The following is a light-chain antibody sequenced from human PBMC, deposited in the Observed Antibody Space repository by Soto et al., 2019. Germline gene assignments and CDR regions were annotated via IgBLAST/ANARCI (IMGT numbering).Light chain of an antibody. CDR2: LGS. Sequence: DIVMTQSPLSLPVTPGEQASISCRASQSLLHSNGYNYLDWYLKKPGQSPQLLIYLGSDRASGVPDRFSGSGSGTDFTLKISRGEAEDVGVYYCMQALQTPWTFGQGTKVEIK. CDR3: MQALQTPWT. CDR1: QSLLHSNGYNY. J-gene: IGKJ1*01. V-gene: IGKV2-28*01.